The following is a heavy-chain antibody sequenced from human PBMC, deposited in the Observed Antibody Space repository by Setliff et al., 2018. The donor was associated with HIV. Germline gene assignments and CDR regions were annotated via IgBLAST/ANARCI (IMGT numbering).Heavy chain of an antibody. Sequence: SETLSLTCSVSGGSDRSNNYFWSWVRQPPGKGLQYIGTVNYNGVTYFNLSLKSRLTISVDTSKNQFSLKLSSLTAADTAVYYCARHWGSGWYMAMDVWGKGTTVTVSS. D-gene: IGHD6-19*01. CDR1: GGSDRSNNYF. J-gene: IGHJ6*04. CDR2: VNYNGVT. V-gene: IGHV4-39*01. CDR3: ARHWGSGWYMAMDV.